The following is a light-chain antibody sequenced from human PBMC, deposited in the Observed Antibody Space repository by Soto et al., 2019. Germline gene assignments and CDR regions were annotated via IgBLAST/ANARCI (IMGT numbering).Light chain of an antibody. CDR2: EVS. Sequence: QSVLTQPASVSGSPGQSITISCTGTSSDVGGYNYVSWYQQHPGKAPKLMIYEVSNRPSGVSNRFSGSKSGNTASLTISGLQAEDEADYYCSSXXXXSXXVFXTGTKLX. CDR1: SSDVGGYNY. V-gene: IGLV2-14*01. CDR3: SSXXXXSXXV. J-gene: IGLJ1*01.